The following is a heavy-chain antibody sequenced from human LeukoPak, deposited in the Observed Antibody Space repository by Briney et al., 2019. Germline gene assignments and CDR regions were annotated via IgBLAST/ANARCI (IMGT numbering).Heavy chain of an antibody. Sequence: SETLSLTCTVSGGSISSSSYYWGWIRQPPGKGLEWIGYIYYSGSTNYNPSLKSRVTISVDTSKNQFSLKLSSVTAADTAVYYCATQPTDRYAFDIWGQGTMVTVSS. CDR2: IYYSGST. V-gene: IGHV4-61*05. D-gene: IGHD2-2*01. CDR1: GGSISSSSYY. CDR3: ATQPTDRYAFDI. J-gene: IGHJ3*02.